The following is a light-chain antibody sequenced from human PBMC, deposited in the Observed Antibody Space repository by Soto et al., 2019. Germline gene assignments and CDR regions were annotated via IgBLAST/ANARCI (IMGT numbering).Light chain of an antibody. Sequence: DIQMTQSPSTLSASVGDRVTITCRASQSFSSWLAWYQQKPGKAPKLLIYDASSLKSGVPSRFGGSGSGTEFTLTISSLQPDDFATYYCQQYNSYPYTFGQGTQLEIK. CDR2: DAS. CDR3: QQYNSYPYT. J-gene: IGKJ2*01. CDR1: QSFSSW. V-gene: IGKV1-5*01.